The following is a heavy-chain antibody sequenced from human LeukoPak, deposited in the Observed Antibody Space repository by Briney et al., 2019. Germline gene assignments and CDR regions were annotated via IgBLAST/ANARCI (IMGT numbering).Heavy chain of an antibody. CDR2: ISSDGRHI. J-gene: IGHJ6*02. V-gene: IGHV3-30*04. CDR1: GFIFSSYA. D-gene: IGHD2-21*01. CDR3: TRCGGTCSLPSTSAMDV. Sequence: GGSLRLSCAASGFIFSSYAVHWVRQAPGKGLEWVAVISSDGRHIFYADSVKGRFTISRDNFKNTLYLQMNSLRAEDTALYLCTRCGGTCSLPSTSAMDVWGQGTTVTVS.